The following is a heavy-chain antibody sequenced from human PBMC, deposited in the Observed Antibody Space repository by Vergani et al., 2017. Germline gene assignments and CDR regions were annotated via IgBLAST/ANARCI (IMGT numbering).Heavy chain of an antibody. J-gene: IGHJ4*02. CDR2: IRSKAYGGTT. CDR3: TRTYYDILTGYYPLYFDY. D-gene: IGHD3-9*01. CDR1: GFTFGDYA. Sequence: EVQLVESGGGLVQPGRSLRLSCTASGFTFGDYAMSWFRQAPGKGLEWVGLIRSKAYGGTTEYAASVKGRFTISRDDSKSIAYLQMNSLKTEDTAVYYCTRTYYDILTGYYPLYFDYWGQGTLVTVSS. V-gene: IGHV3-49*03.